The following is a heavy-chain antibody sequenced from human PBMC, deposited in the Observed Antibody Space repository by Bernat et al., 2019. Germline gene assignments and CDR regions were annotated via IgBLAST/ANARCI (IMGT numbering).Heavy chain of an antibody. CDR1: GFTFSSYW. CDR2: INSDGSST. V-gene: IGHV3-74*01. CDR3: ARGGTNYGDYFRY. J-gene: IGHJ4*02. Sequence: EVQLVESGGGLVQPGGSLRLSCAASGFTFSSYWMHWVRQAPGKGLVWVSRINSDGSSTSYADSVQGRFTISRDTAKNTLYLQMNSLRAEDTAVYYCARGGTNYGDYFRYWGQGTLVTVSS. D-gene: IGHD4-17*01.